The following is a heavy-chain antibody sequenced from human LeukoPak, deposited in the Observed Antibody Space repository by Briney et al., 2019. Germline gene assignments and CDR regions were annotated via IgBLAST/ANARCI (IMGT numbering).Heavy chain of an antibody. J-gene: IGHJ3*02. V-gene: IGHV5-51*01. D-gene: IGHD3-10*01. CDR1: GYIFTNSW. CDR2: IYPADSDT. Sequence: KRGESLKISCKGSGYIFTNSWIGWVRQMPGKGLEWVGIIYPADSDTRYSPSFQGQVTMSADKSISTAYLQWSSLKASDTAMYYCARQDVLLWFGELLREDAFDIWGQGTMVTVSS. CDR3: ARQDVLLWFGELLREDAFDI.